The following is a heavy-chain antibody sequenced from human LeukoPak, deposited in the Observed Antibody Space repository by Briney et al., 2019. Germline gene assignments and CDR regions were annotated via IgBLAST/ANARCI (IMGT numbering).Heavy chain of an antibody. CDR1: SGSISRYF. D-gene: IGHD3-22*01. Sequence: SETLSLTPTVSSGSISRYFWSWIRQPAPKGLEWLGRIYTLGSTNYNPPLKSRVTISIDKSKNQFSLKLSSVTAADTAVYYCARDYYDSSGYYGRGGFYYMDVWGKGTTVTVSS. V-gene: IGHV4-4*07. J-gene: IGHJ6*03. CDR2: IYTLGST. CDR3: ARDYYDSSGYYGRGGFYYMDV.